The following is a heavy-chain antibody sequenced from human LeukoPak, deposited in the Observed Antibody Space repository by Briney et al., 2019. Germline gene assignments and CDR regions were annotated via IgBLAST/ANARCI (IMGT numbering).Heavy chain of an antibody. Sequence: GGSLRLSCAASGFTFSSYGMHWVRQAPGKGLEWVAFIRYDGSSKYYADSVKGRFTISRDNTKNTLYLQMNSLRAEDTAVYYCAKDRVGDDFDYWGQGTLVTVSS. V-gene: IGHV3-30*02. CDR2: IRYDGSSK. CDR3: AKDRVGDDFDY. CDR1: GFTFSSYG. D-gene: IGHD2-2*01. J-gene: IGHJ4*02.